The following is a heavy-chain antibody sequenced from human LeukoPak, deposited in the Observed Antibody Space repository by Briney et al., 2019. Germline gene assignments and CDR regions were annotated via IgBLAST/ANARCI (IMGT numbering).Heavy chain of an antibody. D-gene: IGHD3-9*01. Sequence: GGSLRLSCAASGFTFSNYAMSWVRQAPGKGLEWVSAINDSGGSTYYADSVKGRFTISRDNSKNTLYLQMNSLRAEDTAVYYCAKEHYDILTSYYPTPFDSWGQGTLVTVSS. CDR3: AKEHYDILTSYYPTPFDS. V-gene: IGHV3-23*01. CDR2: INDSGGST. CDR1: GFTFSNYA. J-gene: IGHJ4*02.